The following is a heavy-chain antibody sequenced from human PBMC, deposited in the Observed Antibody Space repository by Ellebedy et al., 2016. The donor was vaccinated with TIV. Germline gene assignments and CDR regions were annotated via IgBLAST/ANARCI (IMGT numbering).Heavy chain of an antibody. CDR3: ARRGSYGDYAVQVNNWFDR. Sequence: PGGSLRLSCAASGFSFRHYWMGWVRQAPGKGLEWVANIHHEGSDKYYVDSVKGRFTIYRDNAKNSLYLQLNSLRVEDTAVYYCARRGSYGDYAVQVNNWFDRWGQGTLVTV. J-gene: IGHJ5*02. D-gene: IGHD4-17*01. CDR2: IHHEGSDK. CDR1: GFSFRHYW. V-gene: IGHV3-7*01.